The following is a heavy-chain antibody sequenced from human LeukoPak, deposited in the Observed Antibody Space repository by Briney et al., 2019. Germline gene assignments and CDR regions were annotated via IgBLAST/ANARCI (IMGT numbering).Heavy chain of an antibody. Sequence: SVKVSCKASGGTFSSYAISWVRQAPGQGLEWMGRIIPILGIANYAQKFQGRVTITADKSTSTAYMELSSLRSEDTAVYYCAVALGYCSGGSCYLNWFDPWGQGTLVTVSS. CDR2: IIPILGIA. V-gene: IGHV1-69*04. CDR1: GGTFSSYA. J-gene: IGHJ5*02. CDR3: AVALGYCSGGSCYLNWFDP. D-gene: IGHD2-15*01.